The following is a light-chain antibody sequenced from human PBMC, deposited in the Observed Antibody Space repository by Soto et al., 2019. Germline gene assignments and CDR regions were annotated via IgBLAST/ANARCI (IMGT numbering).Light chain of an antibody. CDR3: SSYTSSSTV. CDR1: SSDVGGYNY. CDR2: DVS. V-gene: IGLV2-14*01. Sequence: QSVLTQPASVSGSPGQSITISCTGISSDVGGYNYVSWYQQHPGKAPKLMIYDVSNRPSGVSNRFSGSKSGNTASLTISGLQAADEADYYCSSYTSSSTVFGGGIKLTVL. J-gene: IGLJ2*01.